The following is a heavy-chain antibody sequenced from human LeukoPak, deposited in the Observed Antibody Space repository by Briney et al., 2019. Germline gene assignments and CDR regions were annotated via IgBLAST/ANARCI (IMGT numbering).Heavy chain of an antibody. CDR2: IYSGGST. D-gene: IGHD1-26*01. Sequence: QSGGSLRLSCAASGFTVSSNYMSWVRQAPGKGLEWVSVIYSGGSTYYADSVKGRFTISRHNSKNTPYLQVNSLRAEDTAVYYCARDPGVGADRTGAFDIWGQGTMVTVSS. CDR3: ARDPGVGADRTGAFDI. V-gene: IGHV3-53*04. J-gene: IGHJ3*02. CDR1: GFTVSSNY.